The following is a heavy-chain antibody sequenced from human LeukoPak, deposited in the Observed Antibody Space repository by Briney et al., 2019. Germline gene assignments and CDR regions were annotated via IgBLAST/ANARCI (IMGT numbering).Heavy chain of an antibody. CDR2: IKPDGSEK. CDR3: ARRYYDNGGYWGFDY. J-gene: IGHJ4*02. Sequence: GGSLRLSCAASAFTFSTYWMSWVRQAPGKGLEWVANIKPDGSEKYYVDSVMGRFAISRDNAKNSLYLQMNSLRAEDTAVYHCARRYYDNGGYWGFDYWGQGTLVTVSS. CDR1: AFTFSTYW. D-gene: IGHD3-22*01. V-gene: IGHV3-7*01.